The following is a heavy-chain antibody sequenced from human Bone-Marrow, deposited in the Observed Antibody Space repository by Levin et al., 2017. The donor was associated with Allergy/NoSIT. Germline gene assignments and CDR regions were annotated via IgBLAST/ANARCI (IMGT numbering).Heavy chain of an antibody. Sequence: PGGSLRLSCVASGFTFSSYAMYWVRQAPGKGLEWVSVISGSGDATYTADSVKGRFTIYRDNSKNTLYLQMNSLRAEDTALYYCAKGRGLVAGMTREFDYWGQGTLVSVSS. CDR3: AKGRGLVAGMTREFDY. V-gene: IGHV3-23*01. J-gene: IGHJ4*02. CDR2: ISGSGDAT. D-gene: IGHD6-19*01. CDR1: GFTFSSYA.